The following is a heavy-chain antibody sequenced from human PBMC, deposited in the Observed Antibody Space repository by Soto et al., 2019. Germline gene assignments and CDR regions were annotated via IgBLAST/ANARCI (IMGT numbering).Heavy chain of an antibody. D-gene: IGHD4-17*01. CDR3: AKGPQSGYYYSVTFYSSVP. Sequence: PSETLSLTCAVYGGTFHGYYWRWNRQPPGKGLEWIGGLNHSGIVTFNPTFKSRVSILLDTSKNQMSLQLSYVSAAYTAIYYGAKGPQSGYYYSVTFYSSVPWGQAT. CDR2: LNHSGIV. CDR1: GGTFHGYY. J-gene: IGHJ5*02. V-gene: IGHV4-34*01.